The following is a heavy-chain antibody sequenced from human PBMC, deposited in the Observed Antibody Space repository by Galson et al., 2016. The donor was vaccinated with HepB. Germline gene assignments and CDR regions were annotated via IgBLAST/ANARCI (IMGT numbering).Heavy chain of an antibody. V-gene: IGHV3-64D*06. CDR3: VKGGGYSSGWYKGAFDY. CDR1: GFTFSSYG. CDR2: ISGNGGST. Sequence: SLRLSCAASGFTFSSYGMHWVRQAPGKGLEYVSAISGNGGSTYYADSVKGRFTISRDNSKNTLYLQMSSLRTEDTAVYYCVKGGGYSSGWYKGAFDYWGQGTLVTVSS. D-gene: IGHD6-19*01. J-gene: IGHJ4*02.